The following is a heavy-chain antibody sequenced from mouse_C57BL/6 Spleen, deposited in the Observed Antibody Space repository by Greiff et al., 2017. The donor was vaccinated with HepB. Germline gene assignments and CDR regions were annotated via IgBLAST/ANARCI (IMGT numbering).Heavy chain of an antibody. V-gene: IGHV1-76*01. CDR3: ARDYSRAMDY. CDR1: GYTFTDYY. CDR2: IYPGSGNT. Sequence: VKVVESGAELVRPGASVKLSCKASGYTFTDYYINWVKQRPGQGLEWIARIYPGSGNTYYNEKFKGKATLTAEKSSSTAYMQLSSLTSEDSAVYFCARDYSRAMDYWGQGTSVTVSS. D-gene: IGHD2-13*01. J-gene: IGHJ4*01.